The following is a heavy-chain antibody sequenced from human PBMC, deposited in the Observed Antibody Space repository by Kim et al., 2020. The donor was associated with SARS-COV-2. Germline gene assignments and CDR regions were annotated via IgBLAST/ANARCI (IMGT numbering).Heavy chain of an antibody. J-gene: IGHJ6*02. D-gene: IGHD2-15*01. V-gene: IGHV3-74*01. CDR3: ARYCSGGSCYSYYYYGMDV. Sequence: GLFTTSRDNAKNTLYLQMNSLRAEDTAVYYCARYCSGGSCYSYYYYGMDVWGQGTTVTVSS.